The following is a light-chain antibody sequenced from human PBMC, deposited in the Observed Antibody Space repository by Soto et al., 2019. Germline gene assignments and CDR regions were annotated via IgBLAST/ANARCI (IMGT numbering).Light chain of an antibody. Sequence: QSVLTQPASVSGSPGQSITISCTGTNSDVGAFNFVFWYQQHPGKAPKLIIYEVSNRPSGVSNRFSGSKSGNTASLTISGLQAEDEADYYCISYTSTSHYVFGTGTKVTVL. CDR2: EVS. CDR1: NSDVGAFNF. V-gene: IGLV2-14*01. J-gene: IGLJ1*01. CDR3: ISYTSTSHYV.